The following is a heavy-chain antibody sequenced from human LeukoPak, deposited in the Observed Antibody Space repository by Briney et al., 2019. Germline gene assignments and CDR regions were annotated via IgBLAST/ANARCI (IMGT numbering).Heavy chain of an antibody. CDR2: ISYDGSNK. V-gene: IGHV3-30*18. CDR3: AKIQQLVIMDV. CDR1: GFTFSSYG. Sequence: GGSLRLSCAASGFTFSSYGMHWVRQAPGKGLEWVAVISYDGSNKYYADSVKGQFTISRDNSKNTLYLQMNSLRAEDTAVYYCAKIQQLVIMDVWGQGTTVTVSS. J-gene: IGHJ6*02. D-gene: IGHD6-13*01.